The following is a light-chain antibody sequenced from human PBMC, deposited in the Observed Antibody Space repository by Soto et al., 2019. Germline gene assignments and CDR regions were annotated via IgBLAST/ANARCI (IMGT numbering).Light chain of an antibody. CDR3: QQYNNWPPLS. CDR1: QSVSSN. J-gene: IGKJ4*01. V-gene: IGKV3D-15*01. CDR2: GAS. Sequence: EIVMTQSPATLSVSAGERVTLSCRASQSVSSNLAWYQQKPGQAPRLLIYGASTRATGIPARFSGSGSGTDSALTISSPLSQYFAVYYCQQYNNWPPLSFGGGTKVEIK.